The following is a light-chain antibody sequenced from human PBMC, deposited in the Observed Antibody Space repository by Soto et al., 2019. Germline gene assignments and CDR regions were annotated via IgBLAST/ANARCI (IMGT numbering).Light chain of an antibody. J-gene: IGKJ1*01. V-gene: IGKV1-39*01. CDR3: QHYNSYSEA. CDR2: AAS. Sequence: DIQMTQSPSSLSASVGDRVTITCRASQSISSYLNWYQQKPGKAPKLLIYAASSLQSGVPSRFSGSGSGTDFTLTISSLQSEDFAVYYCQHYNSYSEAFGQGTKVDIK. CDR1: QSISSY.